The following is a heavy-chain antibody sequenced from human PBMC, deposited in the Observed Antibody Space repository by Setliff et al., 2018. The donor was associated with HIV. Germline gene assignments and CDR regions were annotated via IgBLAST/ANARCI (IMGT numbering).Heavy chain of an antibody. D-gene: IGHD2-21*02. Sequence: GESLKISCKGSGFSFTSYWIAWVRQKPGKGLEWMGIIFPGDSKMHYSPSFQGRVTLSADKSISTAYLQWSSLQTSDSGMYYCARGIAALTASFDYWGQGSLVTVSS. CDR1: GFSFTSYW. V-gene: IGHV5-51*01. CDR3: ARGIAALTASFDY. J-gene: IGHJ4*02. CDR2: IFPGDSKM.